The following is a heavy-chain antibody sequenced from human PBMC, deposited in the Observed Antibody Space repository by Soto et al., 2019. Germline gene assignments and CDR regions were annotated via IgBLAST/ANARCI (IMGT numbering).Heavy chain of an antibody. J-gene: IGHJ5*02. V-gene: IGHV4-61*01. CDR1: GRSISSGCYY. CDR2: IYYSGST. D-gene: IGHD3-10*01. CDR3: ARDLYGSGSYDWFDP. Sequence: SETLSLTCTVSGRSISSGCYYWSWIRQHPGKGLEWIGYIYYSGSTYYNPSLKSRVTISVDTSKNQFSLKLSSVTAADTAVYYCARDLYGSGSYDWFDPWGQGTLVTVSS.